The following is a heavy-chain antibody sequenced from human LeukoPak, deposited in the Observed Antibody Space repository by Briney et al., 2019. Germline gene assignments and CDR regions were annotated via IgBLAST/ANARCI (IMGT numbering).Heavy chain of an antibody. CDR3: AKSLGYYDSSGYNDY. CDR1: GCTFSSYA. D-gene: IGHD3-22*01. J-gene: IGHJ4*02. CDR2: ISGSGGST. Sequence: GGSLRLSCAASGCTFSSYAMSLVRQAPGKGLEWVAAISGSGGSTYYADSVKRRFTISRDNYKNTLYLKLNSLSAEDPAVYYCAKSLGYYDSSGYNDYWGQGTLVTVSS. V-gene: IGHV3-23*01.